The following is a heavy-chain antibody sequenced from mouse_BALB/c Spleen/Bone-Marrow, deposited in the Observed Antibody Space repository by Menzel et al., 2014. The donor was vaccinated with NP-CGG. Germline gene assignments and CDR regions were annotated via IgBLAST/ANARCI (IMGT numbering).Heavy chain of an antibody. CDR1: FSSYA. D-gene: IGHD2-4*01. CDR2: ISSGGSYT. V-gene: IGHV5-9-3*01. J-gene: IGHJ2*01. CDR3: ARHGITRLLDY. Sequence: FSSYAMSWVRQTPEKRLEWVATISSGGSYTYYPDSVKGRFTISRDNAKNTLYLQMSSLRSEDTAMYYCARHGITRLLDYWGQGTTLTVSS.